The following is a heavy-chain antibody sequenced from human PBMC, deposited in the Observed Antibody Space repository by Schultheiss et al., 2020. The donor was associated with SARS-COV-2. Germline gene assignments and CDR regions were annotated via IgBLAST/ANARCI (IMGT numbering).Heavy chain of an antibody. CDR1: GGSISSSSYY. Sequence: SETLSLTCTVSGGSISSSSYYWSWIRQPPGKGLEWIGEINHSGSTNYNPSLKSRVTISVDTSKNQFSLKLSSVTAADTAVYYCARDDSNYPNWFDPWGQGTLVTVSS. J-gene: IGHJ5*02. V-gene: IGHV4-39*07. CDR2: INHSGST. D-gene: IGHD4-11*01. CDR3: ARDDSNYPNWFDP.